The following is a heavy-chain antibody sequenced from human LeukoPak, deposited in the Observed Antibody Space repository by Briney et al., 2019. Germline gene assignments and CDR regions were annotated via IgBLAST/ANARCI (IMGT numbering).Heavy chain of an antibody. J-gene: IGHJ4*02. V-gene: IGHV1-18*01. D-gene: IGHD6-6*01. CDR1: GYTFTSYG. Sequence: GASVKVSCKASGYTFTSYGISWVRQAPGQGLEWMGWISAYNGNTNYAQKFQGRVTITADESTSTAYMELSSLRSEDTAVYYCARANPSIAARRVGYFDYWGQGTLVTVSS. CDR2: ISAYNGNT. CDR3: ARANPSIAARRVGYFDY.